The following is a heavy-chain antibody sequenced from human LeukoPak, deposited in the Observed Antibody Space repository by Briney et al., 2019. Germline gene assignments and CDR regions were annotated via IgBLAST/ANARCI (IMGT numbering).Heavy chain of an antibody. V-gene: IGHV3-11*01. CDR3: ATGKRQLDY. CDR2: ISSSASTT. Sequence: GGSLRLSCAASGFTFSNYYMSWIRQAPGKGLEWVSSISSSASTTYYADSVKGRFTISRDNANNSMYLQMNSLRTEDTAVYYCATGKRQLDYWGQGTLVTVSS. CDR1: GFTFSNYY. D-gene: IGHD6-13*01. J-gene: IGHJ4*02.